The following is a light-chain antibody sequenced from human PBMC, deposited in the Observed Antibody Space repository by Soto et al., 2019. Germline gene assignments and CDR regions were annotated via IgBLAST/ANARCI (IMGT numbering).Light chain of an antibody. CDR1: QSVSSW. V-gene: IGKV1-5*03. J-gene: IGKJ2*01. Sequence: DIQMTQSPSTLSASVGDRVTITCRASQSVSSWLAWYQQKAGKAPNLLIYKASDLESGVPSRFSGSGSGTEFTLTIDRLQPDDFATSSRHQYHSYPYTFGQGTKLDIK. CDR2: KAS. CDR3: HQYHSYPYT.